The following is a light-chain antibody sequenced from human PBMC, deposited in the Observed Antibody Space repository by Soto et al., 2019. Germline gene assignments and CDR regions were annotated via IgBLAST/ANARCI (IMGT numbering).Light chain of an antibody. CDR1: SSDVGGYNS. CDR3: SSYTTSSTLLDV. CDR2: EVS. Sequence: QSALTQPASVSGSPGQSITISCTGTSSDVGGYNSVSWYQQHPGKAPKLMIYEVSNRPSGVSNRFSGSKSGNTASLTISGLQAEDEAAYYCSSYTTSSTLLDVFGTGTKLTVL. V-gene: IGLV2-14*01. J-gene: IGLJ1*01.